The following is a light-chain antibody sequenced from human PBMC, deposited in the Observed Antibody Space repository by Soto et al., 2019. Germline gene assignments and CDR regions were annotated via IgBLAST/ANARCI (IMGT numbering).Light chain of an antibody. V-gene: IGKV3-20*01. J-gene: IGKJ1*01. CDR1: QSVSSSY. CDR2: GAS. CDR3: QQYGGLPRT. Sequence: EIVLTQSPGTLSLSPGERATLSCRASQSVSSSYLAWYQQKPGQAPRLLIYGASSRATGIPDRFSGSGSGTDFTLTISRLEPEDFAVYYCQQYGGLPRTFGQGTKVETK.